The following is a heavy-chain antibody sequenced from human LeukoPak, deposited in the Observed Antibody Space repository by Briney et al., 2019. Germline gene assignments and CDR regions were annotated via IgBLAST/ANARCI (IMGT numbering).Heavy chain of an antibody. CDR2: ISSSSSYI. Sequence: GGSLRLSCAASGFTFSSYSMNWVRQAPGKGLEWVSSISSSSSYIYYADSVKGRFTISRDNAKNSLYLQMNGLRAEDTAVYYCARTYGVVTAPFDYWGQGTLVTVSS. D-gene: IGHD4-23*01. V-gene: IGHV3-21*01. J-gene: IGHJ4*02. CDR3: ARTYGVVTAPFDY. CDR1: GFTFSSYS.